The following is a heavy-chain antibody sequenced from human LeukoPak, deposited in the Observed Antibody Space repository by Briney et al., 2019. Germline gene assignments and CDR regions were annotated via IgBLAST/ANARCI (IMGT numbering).Heavy chain of an antibody. J-gene: IGHJ4*02. CDR2: ISYDGSNK. CDR3: ARDGGTGTTGFDY. D-gene: IGHD1-1*01. CDR1: GFTFSSYG. Sequence: PGGSLRLSCAASGFTFSSYGMHWVRQAPGKGLEWVAVISYDGSNKYYADSVKGRFTISRDNSKNTLYLQMNSLRAEDTAVYYWARDGGTGTTGFDYWGQGTLVTVSS. V-gene: IGHV3-30*03.